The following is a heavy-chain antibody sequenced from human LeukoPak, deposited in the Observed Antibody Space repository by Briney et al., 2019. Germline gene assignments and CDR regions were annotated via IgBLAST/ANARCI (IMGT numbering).Heavy chain of an antibody. CDR3: ARRLAIVATMGLDY. D-gene: IGHD5-12*01. Sequence: PSETLSLTCAVYGGSFSGYYWSWIRQPPGKGLEWIGEINHSGTTNYNPSLKSRVTISVDTSKNQFSLKLSSVTAADTAVYYCARRLAIVATMGLDYWGQGTLVTVSS. CDR2: INHSGTT. V-gene: IGHV4-34*01. CDR1: GGSFSGYY. J-gene: IGHJ4*02.